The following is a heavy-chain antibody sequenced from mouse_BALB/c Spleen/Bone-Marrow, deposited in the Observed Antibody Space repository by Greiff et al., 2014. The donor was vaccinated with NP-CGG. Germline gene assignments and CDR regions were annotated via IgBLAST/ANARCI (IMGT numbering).Heavy chain of an antibody. J-gene: IGHJ4*01. CDR3: ARITTATGAMDY. D-gene: IGHD1-2*01. Sequence: QVQLQQSGPGLVAPSRSLSISCTVSGFSLTSYGVHWVRQPPGKGLEWLGVIWADGSTNYNSALMSRLSISKDNSKSQVFLKMNSLQTDDTAMYYCARITTATGAMDYWGQGTSVTVSS. CDR2: IWADGST. CDR1: GFSLTSYG. V-gene: IGHV2-9*02.